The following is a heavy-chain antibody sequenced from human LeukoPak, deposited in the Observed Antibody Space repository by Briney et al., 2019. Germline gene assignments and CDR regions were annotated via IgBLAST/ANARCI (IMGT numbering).Heavy chain of an antibody. CDR3: ARGSSPITIFGVVVSYWFNP. J-gene: IGHJ5*02. V-gene: IGHV4-34*01. Sequence: SETLSLTCAVYGGSFSGYYWSWIRQPPGKGLEWIGEINHSGSTNYNPSLKSRVTISVDTSKNQFSLKLSSVTAADTAVYYCARGSSPITIFGVVVSYWFNPWGQGTLVTVSS. D-gene: IGHD3-3*01. CDR2: INHSGST. CDR1: GGSFSGYY.